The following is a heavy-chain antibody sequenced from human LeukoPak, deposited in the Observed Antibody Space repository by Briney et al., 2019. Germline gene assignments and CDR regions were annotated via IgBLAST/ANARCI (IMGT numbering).Heavy chain of an antibody. CDR3: AKGYCSSTSCYANFDY. CDR2: ISGSGGST. Sequence: QPGGSLSLTCAASGLTFSSYAMSWVRQAPGKGLEWVSAISGSGGSTYYAGSVKGRFTISRDNSKNTLYLQMNSLRAEDTAVYYCAKGYCSSTSCYANFDYWGQGTLVTVSS. V-gene: IGHV3-23*01. D-gene: IGHD2-2*01. CDR1: GLTFSSYA. J-gene: IGHJ4*02.